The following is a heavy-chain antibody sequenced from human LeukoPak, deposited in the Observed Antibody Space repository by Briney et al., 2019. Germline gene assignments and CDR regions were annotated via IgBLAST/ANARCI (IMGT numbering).Heavy chain of an antibody. V-gene: IGHV3-21*01. CDR1: GFTFSTYS. CDR2: ISSSGSYI. CDR3: ARSTLIAPRGAFDF. Sequence: GGSLRLSCAASGFTFSTYSMNWVRQAPGKGLEWVSSISSSGSYIYYTNSVKGRFTISRDNAKNLLFLQMNSLRAEDTAVYYCARSTLIAPRGAFDFWGQGTMVSVSS. J-gene: IGHJ3*01. D-gene: IGHD2-21*01.